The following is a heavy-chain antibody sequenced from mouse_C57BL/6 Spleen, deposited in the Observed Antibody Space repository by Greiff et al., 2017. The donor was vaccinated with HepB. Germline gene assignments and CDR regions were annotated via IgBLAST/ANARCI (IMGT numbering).Heavy chain of an antibody. D-gene: IGHD1-1*01. CDR3: ASPLYGSSYHWYFDV. Sequence: VQLQQPGAELVKPGASVKLSCKASGYTFPSYWMHWVKQRPGQGLEWIGMIHPNSGSTNYNEKFKSKATLTVDKSSSTAYMQLSSLTSEDSAVDYCASPLYGSSYHWYFDVWGTGTTVTVSS. CDR2: IHPNSGST. CDR1: GYTFPSYW. V-gene: IGHV1-64*01. J-gene: IGHJ1*03.